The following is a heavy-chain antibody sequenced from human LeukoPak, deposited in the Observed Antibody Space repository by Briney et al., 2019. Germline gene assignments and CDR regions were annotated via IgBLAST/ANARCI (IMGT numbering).Heavy chain of an antibody. J-gene: IGHJ4*02. D-gene: IGHD3-22*01. CDR3: ASTNYYDSSGYPFDY. V-gene: IGHV4-34*01. CDR2: INHSGST. Sequence: SETLSLTCAVYGGSFSGYYWSWIRQLPGKGLEWIGEINHSGSTNYNPSLKSRVTISVDTSKNQFSLKLSSVTAADTAVYYCASTNYYDSSGYPFDYWGQGTLVTVSS. CDR1: GGSFSGYY.